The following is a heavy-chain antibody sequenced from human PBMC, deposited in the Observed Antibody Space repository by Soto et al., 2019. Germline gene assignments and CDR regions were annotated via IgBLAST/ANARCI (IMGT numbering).Heavy chain of an antibody. CDR2: ISGSSSTI. J-gene: IGHJ6*02. V-gene: IGHV3-48*02. D-gene: IGHD3-9*01. CDR1: GFTFSSYA. Sequence: PGGSLRLSCAASGFTFSSYAMSWVRQAPGKGLEWVSAISGSSSTIYYADSVKGRFTISRDNAKNSLYLQMNSLRDEDTAVYYCARDPEYYDILTGYYLETSRLGLDVWGQGTTVTVSS. CDR3: ARDPEYYDILTGYYLETSRLGLDV.